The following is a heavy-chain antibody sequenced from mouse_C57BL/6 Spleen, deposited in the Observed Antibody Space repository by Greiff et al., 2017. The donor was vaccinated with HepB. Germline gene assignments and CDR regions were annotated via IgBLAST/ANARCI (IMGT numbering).Heavy chain of an antibody. J-gene: IGHJ1*03. V-gene: IGHV1-69*01. CDR2: IDPSDSYT. Sequence: VQLQQPGAELVMPGASVKLSCKASGYTFTSYWMHWVKQRPGQGLEWIGEIDPSDSYTNYNQKFKGKSTLTVDKSSSTAYMQLSSLTSEDSAVYYCARYYYYGSRLDWYFDVWGTGTTVTVSS. CDR3: ARYYYYGSRLDWYFDV. D-gene: IGHD1-1*01. CDR1: GYTFTSYW.